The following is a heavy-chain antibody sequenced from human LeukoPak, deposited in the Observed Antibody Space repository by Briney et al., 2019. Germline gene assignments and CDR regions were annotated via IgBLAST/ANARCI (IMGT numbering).Heavy chain of an antibody. Sequence: SETLSLTCTVSGGSITSYYWSWIRQPPGKGLEWIGYIYNSGSTNYNPSLKSRVTISVDTSKNQFSLKPSSVTAADTAVYYCARLYSSSLGRVFDYWGQGTLVTVSS. D-gene: IGHD4-11*01. CDR1: GGSITSYY. J-gene: IGHJ4*02. V-gene: IGHV4-59*01. CDR2: IYNSGST. CDR3: ARLYSSSLGRVFDY.